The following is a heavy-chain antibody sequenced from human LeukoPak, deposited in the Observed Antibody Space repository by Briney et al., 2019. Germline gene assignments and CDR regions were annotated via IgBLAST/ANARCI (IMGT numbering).Heavy chain of an antibody. CDR3: ARLAFCTNAVCFSNYYYSMDV. CDR2: IYPDDSDT. CDR1: GYSFTSYW. J-gene: IGHJ6*03. Sequence: GESLKISCKGSGYSFTSYWIGWVRQMPGKGLEWMGIIYPDDSDTKYSPSFQGQVTILADKSISTAYLQWSSLKASDTAMYYCARLAFCTNAVCFSNYYYSMDVWGRGTTVTVSS. D-gene: IGHD2-8*01. V-gene: IGHV5-51*01.